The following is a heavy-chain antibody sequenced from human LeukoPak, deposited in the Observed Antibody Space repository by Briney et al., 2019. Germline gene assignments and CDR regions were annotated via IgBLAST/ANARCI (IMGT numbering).Heavy chain of an antibody. CDR2: ITSDGSTT. J-gene: IGHJ6*02. D-gene: IGHD3-16*01. CDR3: ARDRGYVNYYYGMDV. V-gene: IGHV3-74*01. Sequence: PGGSLRLSCVGSGFSLSDYWMHWVRQTPGKGLMWVSRITSDGSTTWYADSVKGRFTVSRDNAKNTLFLEMNSLRDEDTAVYYCARDRGYVNYYYGMDVWGQGTTVTVSS. CDR1: GFSLSDYW.